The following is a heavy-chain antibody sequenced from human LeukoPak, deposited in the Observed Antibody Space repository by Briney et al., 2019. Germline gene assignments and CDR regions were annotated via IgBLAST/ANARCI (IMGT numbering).Heavy chain of an antibody. CDR1: GGSIRSSGYY. J-gene: IGHJ4*02. D-gene: IGHD3-22*01. V-gene: IGHV4-39*01. CDR3: ASRSDDRSLYYSDY. CDR2: IYSSGST. Sequence: SETLSLTCTVSGGSIRSSGYYWGWLRQPPGKGLEWIGSIYSSGSTYYNPSLKSRVTISVDTSKSQFSLKLSSVTAADTAVYYCASRSDDRSLYYSDYWGQGTLVTVSS.